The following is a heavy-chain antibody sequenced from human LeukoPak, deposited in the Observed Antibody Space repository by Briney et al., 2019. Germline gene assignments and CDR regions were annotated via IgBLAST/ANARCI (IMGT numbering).Heavy chain of an antibody. CDR3: ARDRRAAGTFDY. CDR2: ISAYNGNT. J-gene: IGHJ4*02. V-gene: IGHV1-18*01. Sequence: ASVKVSCKASGYTFTSYDINWVRQATGQGLEWMGWISAYNGNTNYAQKLQGRVTMTTDTSTSTAYMELRSLRSDDTAVYYCARDRRAAGTFDYWGQGTLVTVSS. D-gene: IGHD6-13*01. CDR1: GYTFTSYD.